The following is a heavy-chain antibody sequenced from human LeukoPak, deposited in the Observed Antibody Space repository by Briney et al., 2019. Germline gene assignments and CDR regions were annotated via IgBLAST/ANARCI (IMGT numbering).Heavy chain of an antibody. D-gene: IGHD5-18*01. V-gene: IGHV3-48*03. CDR2: ISSSGSTI. J-gene: IGHJ4*02. CDR3: ARGYSYGYFDY. CDR1: GFTSSSYE. Sequence: GGSLRLSCAASGFTSSSYEMNWVRQAPGKGLDWVSYISSSGSTIYYADSVKGRFTISRDNAKNSLFLQMNSLRAEDTAVYYCARGYSYGYFDYWGQGTLVTVSS.